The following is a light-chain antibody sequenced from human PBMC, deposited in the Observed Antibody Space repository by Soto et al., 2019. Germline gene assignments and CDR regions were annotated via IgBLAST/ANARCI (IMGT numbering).Light chain of an antibody. V-gene: IGKV3-20*01. CDR1: QSVSSSD. CDR2: GAS. J-gene: IGKJ3*01. Sequence: EIVLTQSPGTLSLSPGERATLSCRASQSVSSSDLAWYQQKPGQAPRLLIYGASSTATGIPDRFSGSGSGTDVTLTISRLEPEDFAVYYCQQYGSSFTFGPGTKVDIK. CDR3: QQYGSSFT.